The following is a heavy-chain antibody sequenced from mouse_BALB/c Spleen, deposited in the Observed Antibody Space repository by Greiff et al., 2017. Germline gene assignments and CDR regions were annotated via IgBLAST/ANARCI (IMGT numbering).Heavy chain of an antibody. V-gene: IGHV1S29*02. CDR3: ARGGMAYYYGSSYEYYAMDY. CDR1: GYTFTDYN. CDR2: IYPYNGGT. Sequence: EVQLQQSGPELVKPGASVKISCKASGYTFTDYNMHWVKQSHGKSLEWIGYIYPYNGGTGYNQKFKSKATLTVDNSSSTAYMELRSLTSEDSAVYYCARGGMAYYYGSSYEYYAMDYWGQGTSVTVSS. D-gene: IGHD1-1*01. J-gene: IGHJ4*01.